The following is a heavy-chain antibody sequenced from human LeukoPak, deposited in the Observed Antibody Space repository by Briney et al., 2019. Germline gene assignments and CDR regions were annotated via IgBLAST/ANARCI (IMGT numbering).Heavy chain of an antibody. J-gene: IGHJ4*02. Sequence: GGSLRLSCAASGFTFSGFSMSWVRQSPTKGLEWVANIKQDGSERYYVDSVKGRFTISRDNAKDSLSLQMNNLRVEDTAVYYCARAGSHWHYVYWGRGTVVTVSS. CDR2: IKQDGSER. V-gene: IGHV3-7*01. CDR3: ARAGSHWHYVY. CDR1: GFTFSGFS. D-gene: IGHD3-10*01.